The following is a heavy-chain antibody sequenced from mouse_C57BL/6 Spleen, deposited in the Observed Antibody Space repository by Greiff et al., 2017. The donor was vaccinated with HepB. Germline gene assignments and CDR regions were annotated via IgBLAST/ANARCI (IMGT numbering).Heavy chain of an antibody. D-gene: IGHD1-1*01. CDR3: ARHNYDGSSWYVDV. CDR1: GFSLTSYG. Sequence: QVQLQESGPGLVAPSQSLSITCTVSGFSLTSYGVHWVRQPPGKGLEWLVVIWSDGSTTYNSALKSRLSISKDNSKSQVCLKMNSLQTDDTAMYYCARHNYDGSSWYVDVWGTGTTVTVSS. J-gene: IGHJ1*03. CDR2: IWSDGST. V-gene: IGHV2-6-1*01.